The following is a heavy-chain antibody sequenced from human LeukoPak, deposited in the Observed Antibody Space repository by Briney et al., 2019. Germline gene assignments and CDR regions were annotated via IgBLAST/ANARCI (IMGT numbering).Heavy chain of an antibody. CDR2: INSRSSYI. CDR3: AREIVWFGELIGCFDY. D-gene: IGHD3-10*01. Sequence: GGSLRLSCEASGFTFSSYTMNWVRQAPGKGLVWVSSINSRSSYIYYTDSVKGRFTISRDNAKNSLYLQMNSLRAEDTAVYYCAREIVWFGELIGCFDYWGQGTLVTVSS. CDR1: GFTFSSYT. J-gene: IGHJ4*02. V-gene: IGHV3-21*01.